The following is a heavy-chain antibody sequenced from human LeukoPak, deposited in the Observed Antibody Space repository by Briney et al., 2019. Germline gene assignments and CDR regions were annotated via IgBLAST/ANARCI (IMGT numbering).Heavy chain of an antibody. V-gene: IGHV3-23*01. CDR3: SKDLTSDFGGDLDP. CDR2: ISGSGGSL. D-gene: IGHD3-10*01. J-gene: IGHJ5*02. Sequence: GGSLRLSCAASGFTFSSYAMNWVRQAPGKGLEWVSVISGSGGSLYYSDSVRGRFTISRDNSKSTVYLQMNSLRVEDAAVYYCSKDLTSDFGGDLDPWGQGTLVTVSS. CDR1: GFTFSSYA.